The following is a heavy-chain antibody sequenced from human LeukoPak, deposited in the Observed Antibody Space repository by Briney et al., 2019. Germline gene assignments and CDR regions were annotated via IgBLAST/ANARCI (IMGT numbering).Heavy chain of an antibody. Sequence: AGGSLRPSCAASAFTFSTSPMTWVRQAPGKGLEWVSSIDTGVGATFYADSVKGRFTISRDNSKNRLYLQMSSLRDDDTAVYYCAKGGISTTGIEAWGQGTLVTVSS. D-gene: IGHD6-13*01. V-gene: IGHV3-23*01. CDR1: AFTFSTSP. J-gene: IGHJ5*02. CDR2: IDTGVGAT. CDR3: AKGGISTTGIEA.